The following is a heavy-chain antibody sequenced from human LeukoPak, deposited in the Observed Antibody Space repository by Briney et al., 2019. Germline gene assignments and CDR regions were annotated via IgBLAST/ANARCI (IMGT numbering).Heavy chain of an antibody. D-gene: IGHD1-1*01. CDR2: ISSSGSTI. Sequence: GGSLRLSCAASGFTFSDYYMSWIRQAPGKGLEWVSYISSSGSTIYCADSVKGRFTISRDNAKNSLYLQMNSLRAEDTAVYYCARVFRTGTFPYDYWGQGTLVTVSS. CDR3: ARVFRTGTFPYDY. V-gene: IGHV3-11*01. J-gene: IGHJ4*02. CDR1: GFTFSDYY.